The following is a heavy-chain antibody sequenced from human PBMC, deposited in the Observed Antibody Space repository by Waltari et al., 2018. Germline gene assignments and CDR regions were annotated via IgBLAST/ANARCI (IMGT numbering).Heavy chain of an antibody. V-gene: IGHV4-34*01. CDR3: AREEQQQQPSFDY. J-gene: IGHJ4*02. D-gene: IGHD6-13*01. Sequence: QVQLQQWGAGLLKPSETLSLTCAVYGGSFSGYYWSWIRQPPGKGLEWIGEINHSGSTNDNPSLKGRVTISVDTSKNQFSLKLSSVTAADTAVYYCAREEQQQQPSFDYWGQGTLVTVSS. CDR2: INHSGST. CDR1: GGSFSGYY.